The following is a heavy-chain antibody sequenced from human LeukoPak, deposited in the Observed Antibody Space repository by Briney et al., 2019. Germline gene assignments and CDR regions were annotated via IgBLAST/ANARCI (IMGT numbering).Heavy chain of an antibody. CDR2: FDPEDGET. D-gene: IGHD2-15*01. J-gene: IGHJ4*02. CDR3: ATEGCSGGSCQFDY. V-gene: IGHV1-24*01. CDR1: GYTLTELS. Sequence: ASVKVSCKVSGYTLTELSMHWVRQAPGKGLEWMGGFDPEDGETIYAQKFQGRVTMTEDTSTDTAYMELNRLRSEDTAVYYCATEGCSGGSCQFDYWGQGTLVTVSS.